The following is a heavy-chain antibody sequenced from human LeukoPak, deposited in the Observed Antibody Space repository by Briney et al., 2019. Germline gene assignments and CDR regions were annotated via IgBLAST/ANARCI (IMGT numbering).Heavy chain of an antibody. CDR2: IYYSGST. D-gene: IGHD3-3*02. V-gene: IGHV4-39*07. CDR3: ARAPISNFVWFDP. J-gene: IGHJ5*02. Sequence: ASETLSLTCTVSGGSISSSSYYWGWIRQPPGKGLEWIGSIYYSGSTYYNPSLKSRVTISVDTSKNQFSLKLSSVTAADTAVYYCARAPISNFVWFDPWGQGTLVAVSS. CDR1: GGSISSSSYY.